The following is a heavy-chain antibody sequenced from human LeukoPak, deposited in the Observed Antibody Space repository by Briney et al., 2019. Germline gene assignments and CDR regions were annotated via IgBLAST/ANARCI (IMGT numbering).Heavy chain of an antibody. Sequence: GGSLRLSCAASGFTFSNYYMSWIRQAPGKGPEWVASVNGRGATTYYADSVRGRFTISRDNSKNTVYLQMISLGADDTAVYFCAKAPATGEGYYFYYMDVWGKGTTVTVSS. CDR1: GFTFSNYY. CDR3: AKAPATGEGYYFYYMDV. D-gene: IGHD7-27*01. V-gene: IGHV3-23*01. J-gene: IGHJ6*03. CDR2: VNGRGATT.